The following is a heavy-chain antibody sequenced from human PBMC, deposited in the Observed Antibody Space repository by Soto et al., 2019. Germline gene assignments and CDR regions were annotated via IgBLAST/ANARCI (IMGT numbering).Heavy chain of an antibody. D-gene: IGHD6-19*01. CDR3: ALTRRSPLLDVPGPGFEH. CDR2: ISHDSRDK. CDR1: GLIFRNFG. Sequence: QVQLVESGGGVVQPGTSLRLSCAASGLIFRNFGIHWVRQAPGKGLQWVAVISHDSRDKRFADSIQGRFDISRDNSNSILYLEMSSLRPEDSALYYCALTRRSPLLDVPGPGFEHWGLGTLVTVSS. V-gene: IGHV3-30*03. J-gene: IGHJ4*02.